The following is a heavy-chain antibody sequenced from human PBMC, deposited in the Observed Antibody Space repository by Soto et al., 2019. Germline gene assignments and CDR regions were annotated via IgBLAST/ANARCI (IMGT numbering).Heavy chain of an antibody. CDR2: ISAGGGNT. V-gene: IGHV3-23*01. CDR3: AQTSPSVHWFDP. Sequence: GGSLRLSCAASGFTFSSYAMSWVRQAPGKGLEWVSAISAGGGNTYYRDSVKGRFTISRDNSKNTLYLQMNSLRAEDTAVYFCAQTSPSVHWFDPWGQGTLVTVSS. D-gene: IGHD2-2*01. CDR1: GFTFSSYA. J-gene: IGHJ5*02.